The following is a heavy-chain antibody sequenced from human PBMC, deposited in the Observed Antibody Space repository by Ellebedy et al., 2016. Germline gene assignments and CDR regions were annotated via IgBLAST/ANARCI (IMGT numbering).Heavy chain of an antibody. Sequence: LSLTCAASGFTFSSYGMHWVRQAPGKGLEWVAVIWYDGSNKYYADSVKGRFTISRDNAKNTLYLQMNSLRDEDTAVYYCTRTPIVGATNGNWYFDLWGRGTLVTVSS. CDR2: IWYDGSNK. D-gene: IGHD1-26*01. CDR1: GFTFSSYG. J-gene: IGHJ2*01. V-gene: IGHV3-33*01. CDR3: TRTPIVGATNGNWYFDL.